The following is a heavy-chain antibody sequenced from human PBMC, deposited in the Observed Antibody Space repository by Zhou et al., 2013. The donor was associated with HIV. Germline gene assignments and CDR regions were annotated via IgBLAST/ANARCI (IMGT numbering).Heavy chain of an antibody. J-gene: IGHJ6*03. Sequence: QVQLVQSGAEVKKPGSSVKVSCKSSGGSFSSYAINWVRQAPGHGLEWMGGITPILRAAEYAQKFQGRVTITADESTTTVYMNLSSLTSDDTAVYYCATTTVLDYFFYMDVWGKGTTVTISS. CDR3: ATTTVLDYFFYMDV. V-gene: IGHV1-69*11. CDR1: GGSFSSYA. D-gene: IGHD4-4*01. CDR2: ITPILRAA.